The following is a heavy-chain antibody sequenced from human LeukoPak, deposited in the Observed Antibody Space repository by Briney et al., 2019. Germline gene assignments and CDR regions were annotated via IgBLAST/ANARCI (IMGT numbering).Heavy chain of an antibody. V-gene: IGHV1-69*04. J-gene: IGHJ6*02. CDR3: ARPIIAARRRDYYYGMDV. Sequence: SVKVSCKASGGTFSSYAISWVRQAPGQGLEWMGRIIPILGIANYAQKFQGRVTITADKSTSTAYMELSSLRSEDTAVYYCARPIIAARRRDYYYGMDVWGQGTTVTVSS. CDR2: IIPILGIA. D-gene: IGHD6-6*01. CDR1: GGTFSSYA.